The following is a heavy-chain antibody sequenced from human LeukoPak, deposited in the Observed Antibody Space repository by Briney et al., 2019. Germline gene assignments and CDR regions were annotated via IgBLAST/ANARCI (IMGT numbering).Heavy chain of an antibody. CDR2: ISWNGGSK. J-gene: IGHJ4*02. D-gene: IGHD3-10*01. Sequence: PGGSLSLSCAASGFTFHDYGMSWVRDAPGTGLDWVPGISWNGGSKGYVDSVKGRFTISRDNSNNTLDLQMNSLRAEHTDVYYCASGEYGSGSYHMDYWGQGTLVTVSS. CDR3: ASGEYGSGSYHMDY. CDR1: GFTFHDYG. V-gene: IGHV3-20*04.